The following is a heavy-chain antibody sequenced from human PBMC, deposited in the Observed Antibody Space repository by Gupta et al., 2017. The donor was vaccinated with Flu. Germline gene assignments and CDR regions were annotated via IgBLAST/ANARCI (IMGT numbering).Heavy chain of an antibody. CDR3: ARHFGDYYYYGMDV. J-gene: IGHJ6*02. CDR1: GGSISSSSYY. Sequence: QLQLQESGPGLVKPSETLSLTCTVSGGSISSSSYYWGWIRQPPGKGLEWIGSIYYSGSTYYNPSLKSRVTISVDTSKNQFSLKLSSVTAADTAVYYCARHFGDYYYYGMDVWCQGTTVTVSS. V-gene: IGHV4-39*01. D-gene: IGHD3-10*01. CDR2: IYYSGST.